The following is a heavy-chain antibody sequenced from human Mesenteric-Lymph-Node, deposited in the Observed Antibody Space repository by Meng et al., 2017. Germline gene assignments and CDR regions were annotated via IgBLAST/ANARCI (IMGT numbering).Heavy chain of an antibody. CDR3: ARDRGYYNFDY. J-gene: IGHJ4*01. D-gene: IGHD1-26*01. Sequence: GESLKISCAASGFTFRSYWMTWVRQAPGKGLEWVANIKQDGSEKYYVDSVKGRFTISRDNAENSLYLQMNSLRAEDTAVYYCARDRGYYNFDYWGQGTLVTVSS. CDR1: GFTFRSYW. CDR2: IKQDGSEK. V-gene: IGHV3-7*01.